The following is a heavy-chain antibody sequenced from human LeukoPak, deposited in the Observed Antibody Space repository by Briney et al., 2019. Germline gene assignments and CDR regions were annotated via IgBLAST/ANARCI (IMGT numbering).Heavy chain of an antibody. CDR3: ARHWGSGSPSFDY. CDR1: RFTFSSYS. V-gene: IGHV3-21*01. D-gene: IGHD3-10*01. Sequence: PGGSLRLSCAASRFTFSSYSMNWVRQAPGKGLEWVSSISSSSSYIYYADSVKGRFTISRDNAKNSLYLQMNSLRAEDTAVYYCARHWGSGSPSFDYWGQGTLVTVSS. J-gene: IGHJ4*02. CDR2: ISSSSSYI.